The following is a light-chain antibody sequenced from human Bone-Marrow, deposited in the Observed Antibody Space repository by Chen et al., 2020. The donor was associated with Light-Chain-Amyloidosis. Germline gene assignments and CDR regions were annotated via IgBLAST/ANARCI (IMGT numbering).Light chain of an antibody. CDR3: QQSYSSPLT. Sequence: IQMTQSPSSLAASGGDRVTITCRASQSISSYLNWYQLKSGSAPKPLIYATSSLQSGVPPRFSGSGSGTDFTLTISSLQPEDFATYYCQQSYSSPLTVGGGTKVEI. V-gene: IGKV1-39*01. CDR2: ATS. J-gene: IGKJ4*01. CDR1: QSISSY.